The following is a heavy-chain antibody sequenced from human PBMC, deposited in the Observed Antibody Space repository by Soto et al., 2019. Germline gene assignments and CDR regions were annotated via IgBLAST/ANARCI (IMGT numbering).Heavy chain of an antibody. Sequence: QVQLVESGGGLVKPGGSLRLSCAASGFTFSDYYMSWIRQAPGKGLEWVSYISSSGSTIYYADSVKGRFIISRDNAKNSLYLQMNSLRAEDTAVYYCASLRYFDWLLSFDIWGQGTMVTVSS. CDR3: ASLRYFDWLLSFDI. CDR1: GFTFSDYY. D-gene: IGHD3-9*01. J-gene: IGHJ3*02. CDR2: ISSSGSTI. V-gene: IGHV3-11*01.